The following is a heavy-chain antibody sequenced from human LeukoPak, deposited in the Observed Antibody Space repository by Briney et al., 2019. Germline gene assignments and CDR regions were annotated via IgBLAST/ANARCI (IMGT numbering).Heavy chain of an antibody. CDR3: ARDLVAAAGTTYYYYYYMDV. CDR1: GFTISNSW. CDR2: IKQDGSEK. J-gene: IGHJ6*03. Sequence: GGSLRLSCAASGFTISNSWMNWVRRAPGKGLEWVANIKQDGSEKYYVDSVKGRFTISRDNAKNSLYLQMNSLRAEDTAVYYCARDLVAAAGTTYYYYYYMDVWGKGTTVTVSS. V-gene: IGHV3-7*01. D-gene: IGHD6-13*01.